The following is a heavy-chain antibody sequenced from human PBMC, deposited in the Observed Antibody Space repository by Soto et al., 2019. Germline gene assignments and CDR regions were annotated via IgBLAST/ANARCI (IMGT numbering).Heavy chain of an antibody. Sequence: EVQLVESGGGLVQPGGSLRLSCVVSGLTFRSYWMSWFRQAPGKGLEWVANINQDGSESYYVDSVKGRFTISRDNAKNSLYLQMTSLRAEDTAVYYCARPARECSSPGCANWGQGTLVTVSS. V-gene: IGHV3-7*01. CDR2: INQDGSES. CDR3: ARPARECSSPGCAN. CDR1: GLTFRSYW. D-gene: IGHD2-2*01. J-gene: IGHJ4*02.